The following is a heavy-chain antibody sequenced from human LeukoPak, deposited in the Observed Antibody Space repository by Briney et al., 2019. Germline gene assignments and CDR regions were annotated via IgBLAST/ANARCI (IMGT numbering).Heavy chain of an antibody. CDR1: GGSFSGYY. D-gene: IGHD3-9*01. V-gene: IGHV4-34*01. CDR2: IYYTGST. CDR3: ARFLAGTRHFHFYYYMDV. J-gene: IGHJ6*03. Sequence: PSETLSLTCAVYGGSFSGYYWSWIRQPPGKGLEGIGSIYYTGSTYHNPSFKSRITISVDTSKNQFSLKVISVTAADTAVYYCARFLAGTRHFHFYYYMDVWGKGTTVTISS.